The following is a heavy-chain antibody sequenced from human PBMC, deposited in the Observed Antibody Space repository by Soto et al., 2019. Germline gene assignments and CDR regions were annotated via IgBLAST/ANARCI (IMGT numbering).Heavy chain of an antibody. Sequence: QVQLQESGPGLVKPSETLSLTCTVSGGSVSSGGYHWSWIRQPPGKGLEWIGYIYYSGSTNYNPSLKSRVTISVDTSKNQSSLKLSSVTAADTAVYYCASYGDYPYYFDYWGQGNLVTVSS. D-gene: IGHD4-17*01. CDR3: ASYGDYPYYFDY. V-gene: IGHV4-61*08. CDR2: IYYSGST. CDR1: GGSVSSGGYH. J-gene: IGHJ4*02.